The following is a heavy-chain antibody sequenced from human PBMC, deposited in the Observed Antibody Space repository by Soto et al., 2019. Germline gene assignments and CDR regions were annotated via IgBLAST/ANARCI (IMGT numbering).Heavy chain of an antibody. V-gene: IGHV3-30*18. CDR2: ISYDGSNK. Sequence: QVQLVESGGGVVQPGRSLRLSCAASGFTFSSYGMHWVRQAPGKGLEWVAVISYDGSNKYYADSVKGRFTISRDNSKNTLYLQMNSLRAEDKAVYYCAKDLSLDYWGQGTLVTVSS. J-gene: IGHJ4*02. CDR3: AKDLSLDY. CDR1: GFTFSSYG.